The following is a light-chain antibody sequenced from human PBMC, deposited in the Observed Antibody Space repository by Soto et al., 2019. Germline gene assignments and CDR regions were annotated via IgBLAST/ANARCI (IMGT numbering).Light chain of an antibody. Sequence: QSALTQPPSSSGTPGQRVTISCSGSSSNIGSNYVYWYQQLPGTAPKLLIYRDNQRPSGVPDRFSGSKSGTSASLAISGLRSEDEADYYCAAWDDSLSGGVFGTGTQLTV. V-gene: IGLV1-47*01. CDR1: SSNIGSNY. J-gene: IGLJ1*01. CDR3: AAWDDSLSGGV. CDR2: RDN.